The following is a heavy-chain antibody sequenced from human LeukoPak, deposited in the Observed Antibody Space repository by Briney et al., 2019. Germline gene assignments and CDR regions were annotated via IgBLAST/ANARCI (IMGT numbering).Heavy chain of an antibody. Sequence: SETLSLTCTVSGGSISSSSYYWGWIRQPPGKGLEWIGTIFYSGSTYYNPSLKSRVTISVDTSKNQFSLNLSSVTAADTAVYYCASLIAAAGPGNYWGQGTLVTVSS. J-gene: IGHJ4*02. D-gene: IGHD6-13*01. CDR3: ASLIAAAGPGNY. CDR2: IFYSGST. V-gene: IGHV4-39*01. CDR1: GGSISSSSYY.